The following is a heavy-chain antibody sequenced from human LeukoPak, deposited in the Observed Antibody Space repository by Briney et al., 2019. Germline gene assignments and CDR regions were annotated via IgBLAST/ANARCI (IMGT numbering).Heavy chain of an antibody. J-gene: IGHJ4*02. V-gene: IGHV3-23*01. CDR3: AKGPRIAVAGNFDY. Sequence: PGRSLRLSCAASGFTFSSYGMPWVRQAPGKGLEWVSSISGSGGSTYYADSVKGRFTISRDNSKNTLYLQMNSLRAEDTAVYYCAKGPRIAVAGNFDYWGQGTLVTVSS. CDR2: ISGSGGST. CDR1: GFTFSSYG. D-gene: IGHD6-19*01.